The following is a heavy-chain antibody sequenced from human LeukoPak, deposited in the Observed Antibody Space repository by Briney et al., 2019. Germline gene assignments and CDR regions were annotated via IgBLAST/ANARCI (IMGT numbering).Heavy chain of an antibody. CDR2: ISGSGGST. CDR3: AKGSRRHVMVRGVTLLLDV. J-gene: IGHJ6*04. Sequence: GGSLRLSCAASGFTFSSYAMSWVRQAPGKGLEWVSAISGSGGSTYYADSVKGRFTISRDNSKNTLYLQMNSLRAEDTAVYYCAKGSRRHVMVRGVTLLLDVWGKGTTVTVSS. CDR1: GFTFSSYA. D-gene: IGHD3-10*01. V-gene: IGHV3-23*01.